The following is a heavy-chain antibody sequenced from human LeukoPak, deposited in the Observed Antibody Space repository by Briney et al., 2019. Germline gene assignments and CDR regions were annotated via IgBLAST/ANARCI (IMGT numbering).Heavy chain of an antibody. CDR1: GGSISSGGYY. D-gene: IGHD3-3*01. J-gene: IGHJ5*02. CDR3: ARGFGVVLTGLASTFDP. Sequence: SQTLSLTCAVSGGSISSGGYYWSWIRQHPGKGLEWIGYIYYSGSTYYNPSLKSRVTISVDTSKNQFSLKLSSVTAADTAVYYCARGFGVVLTGLASTFDPWGQGTLVTVSS. V-gene: IGHV4-30-4*08. CDR2: IYYSGST.